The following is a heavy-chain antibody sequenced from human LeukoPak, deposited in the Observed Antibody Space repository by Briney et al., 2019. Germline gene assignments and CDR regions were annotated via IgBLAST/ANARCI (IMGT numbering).Heavy chain of an antibody. D-gene: IGHD3-16*01. CDR3: AKDYERYYYYYYMDV. V-gene: IGHV3-23*01. Sequence: GGSLRLSCVASGFTFSTYNMNWVRQAPGKGLEWVSAISGSGGSTYYADSVKGRFTISRDNSKNTLYLQMNSLRAEDTAVYYCAKDYERYYYYYYMDVWGKXXTXXVS. J-gene: IGHJ6*03. CDR2: ISGSGGST. CDR1: GFTFSTYN.